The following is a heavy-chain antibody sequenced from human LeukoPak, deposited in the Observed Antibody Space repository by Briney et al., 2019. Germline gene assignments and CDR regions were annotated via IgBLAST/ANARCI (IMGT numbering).Heavy chain of an antibody. D-gene: IGHD5-12*01. J-gene: IGHJ4*02. CDR1: GGSISSYY. CDR2: IDYSGYT. CDR3: ARDGYSGNDGL. Sequence: SETLSLTCTVSGGSISSYYWSWIRQYPGKGLESIGYIDYSGYTNYNPSLKSRVTISLDTSKNQFSLKLSSVTAADTAVYYCARDGYSGNDGLWGQGTLVTVSS. V-gene: IGHV4-59*01.